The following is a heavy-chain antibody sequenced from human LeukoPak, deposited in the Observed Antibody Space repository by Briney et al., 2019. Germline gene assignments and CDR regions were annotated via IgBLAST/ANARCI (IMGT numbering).Heavy chain of an antibody. CDR1: GFTFSSYW. V-gene: IGHV3-74*01. CDR3: AKDAGTTAKLPDY. Sequence: GGSLRLSCAASGFTFSSYWMHWVRQAPGKGLVWVSRINTDGSSTNYTDSVKGRFTISRDNAKNTLYLQMNSLRAEDTAVYYCAKDAGTTAKLPDYWGQGTLVTVSS. D-gene: IGHD4-17*01. CDR2: INTDGSST. J-gene: IGHJ4*02.